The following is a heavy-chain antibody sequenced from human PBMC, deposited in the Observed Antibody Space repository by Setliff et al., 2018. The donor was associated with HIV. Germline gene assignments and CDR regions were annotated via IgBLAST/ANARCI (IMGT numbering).Heavy chain of an antibody. J-gene: IGHJ4*02. Sequence: SSETLSLTCTVSRDSIRNGAYYWGWIRQPPGKGLEWIGEISYSGSTVYNPPLKSRVTMSVDTSKNQFSLKLSSVTAADTAVYYCANMQWASNAWYSFDYWGQGALVTVSS. D-gene: IGHD6-19*01. CDR3: ANMQWASNAWYSFDY. V-gene: IGHV4-39*07. CDR1: RDSIRNGAYY. CDR2: ISYSGST.